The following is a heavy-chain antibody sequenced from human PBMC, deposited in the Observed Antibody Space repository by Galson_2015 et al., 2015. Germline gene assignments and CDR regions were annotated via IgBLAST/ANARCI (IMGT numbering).Heavy chain of an antibody. CDR3: ASSSSGAFEI. D-gene: IGHD6-6*01. Sequence: CAISGDSVSSNSAAWHWVRQSPSRGLEWLGRTYYRSNWYNDYAVSVKSRITISPDTSMNQFSLQLNSVTPEDPAVDYCASSSSGAFEIWGQGTMVTVSS. J-gene: IGHJ3*02. CDR2: TYYRSNWYN. V-gene: IGHV6-1*01. CDR1: GDSVSSNSAA.